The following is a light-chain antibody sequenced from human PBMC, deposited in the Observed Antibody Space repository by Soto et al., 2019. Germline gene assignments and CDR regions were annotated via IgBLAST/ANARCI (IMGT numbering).Light chain of an antibody. Sequence: QSALTQPASVSGSPGQSITISCTGTSRDVCGYNYVSWYQQHPGKAPKLMIYDVSNRPSGVSNRFSGSKSGNTASLTISGLQAEDEADYYCSSYTSSSTLEVFGTGTKLTVL. CDR1: SRDVCGYNY. CDR3: SSYTSSSTLEV. CDR2: DVS. J-gene: IGLJ1*01. V-gene: IGLV2-14*01.